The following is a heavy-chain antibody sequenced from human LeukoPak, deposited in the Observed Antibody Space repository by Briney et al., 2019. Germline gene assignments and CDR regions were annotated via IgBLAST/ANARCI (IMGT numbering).Heavy chain of an antibody. CDR3: VRGAGDLGY. V-gene: IGHV3-11*06. CDR2: ITSSSSYT. CDR1: GFTFSDYY. D-gene: IGHD2-21*02. J-gene: IGHJ4*02. Sequence: GGSLRLSCAASGFTFSDYYMNWIRQAPGKGLEWVSYITSSSSYTNYADSVEGRFTISRDNAENSLYLQMNSLRAEDTAVYYCVRGAGDLGYWGQGTLVTVSS.